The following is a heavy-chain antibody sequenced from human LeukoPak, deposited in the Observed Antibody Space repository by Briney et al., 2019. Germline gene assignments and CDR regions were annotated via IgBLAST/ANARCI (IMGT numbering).Heavy chain of an antibody. D-gene: IGHD3-22*01. CDR1: GGSISSGDYY. Sequence: SQTLSLTCTVSGGSISSGDYYWSWIRQPPGKGLEWIGYIYYSGSTYYNPSLKIRVTISVDTPKNQFSLKLSSVTAADTAVYYCARNGQDYDSSGYYRFDYWGQGTLVTVSS. CDR2: IYYSGST. V-gene: IGHV4-30-4*01. CDR3: ARNGQDYDSSGYYRFDY. J-gene: IGHJ4*02.